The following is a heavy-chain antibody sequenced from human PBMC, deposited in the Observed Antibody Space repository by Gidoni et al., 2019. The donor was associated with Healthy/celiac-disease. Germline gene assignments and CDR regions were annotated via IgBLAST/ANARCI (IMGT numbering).Heavy chain of an antibody. J-gene: IGHJ5*02. D-gene: IGHD3-10*01. V-gene: IGHV4-59*01. CDR2: IYYSGST. Sequence: QVQLQESGPGLVKPSETLSLTCTVSGGSIRSYYWSWIRQPPGKGLEGIGYIYYSGSTNYNPSLKSRVTISVDTSKNQFSLKLSSVTAADTAVYYCARGELLWFGELLSNWFDPWGQGTLVTVSS. CDR1: GGSIRSYY. CDR3: ARGELLWFGELLSNWFDP.